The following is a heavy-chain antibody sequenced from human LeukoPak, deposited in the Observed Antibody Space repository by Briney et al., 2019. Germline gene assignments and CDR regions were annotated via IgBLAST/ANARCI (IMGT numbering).Heavy chain of an antibody. D-gene: IGHD2-21*02. V-gene: IGHV3-48*03. J-gene: IGHJ4*02. CDR2: ISSSGSTI. CDR3: AKYCGGDCYSGNY. CDR1: GFTFSSYE. Sequence: PGGSRRLSCAAAGFTFSSYEMNWVRQAPGKGLEWVSYISSSGSTIYYADSVKGRFTISRDNAKNSLYLQMNSLRAEDTAVYYCAKYCGGDCYSGNYWGQGTLVTVSS.